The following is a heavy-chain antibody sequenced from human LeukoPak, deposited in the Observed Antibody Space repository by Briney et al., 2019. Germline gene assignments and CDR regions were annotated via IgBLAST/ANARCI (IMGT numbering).Heavy chain of an antibody. D-gene: IGHD3-22*01. CDR3: AKDKGIYYDSSGYYFDY. CDR1: GFTFDDYA. J-gene: IGHJ4*02. Sequence: PGRSLRLSCAASGFTFDDYAMHWVRQAPGKGLEWVSGISWNSGSIGYADSVKGRFTISRDNAKHSLYLQMNSLRAEDTALYYCAKDKGIYYDSSGYYFDYWGQGTLVTVSS. V-gene: IGHV3-9*01. CDR2: ISWNSGSI.